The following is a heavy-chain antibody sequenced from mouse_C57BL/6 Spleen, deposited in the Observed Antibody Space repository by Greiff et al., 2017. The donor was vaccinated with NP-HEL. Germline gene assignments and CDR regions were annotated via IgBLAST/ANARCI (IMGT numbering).Heavy chain of an antibody. V-gene: IGHV2-2*01. CDR3: ARGHYYGSRDFDY. D-gene: IGHD1-1*01. CDR2: IWSGGST. Sequence: VHLVESGPGLVQPSQSLSITCTVSGFSLTSYGVHWVRQSPGKGLEWLGVIWSGGSTDYNAAFISRLSISKDNSKSQVSFKMNSLQADDTAIYYCARGHYYGSRDFDYWGQGTTLTVSS. J-gene: IGHJ2*01. CDR1: GFSLTSYG.